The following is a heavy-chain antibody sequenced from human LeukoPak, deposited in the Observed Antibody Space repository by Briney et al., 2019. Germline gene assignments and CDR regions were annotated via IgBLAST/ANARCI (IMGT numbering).Heavy chain of an antibody. Sequence: GASVKVSCKASDYTFNNYGISWVRQAPGQGLEWMGWISTYTGDTNYAQKVQDRVTMTTDTSTSTAYMELRSLRPDDTAVYYCEISSPLGDVYWGQGTLVTVSS. CDR3: EISSPLGDVY. D-gene: IGHD2-21*01. J-gene: IGHJ4*02. CDR2: ISTYTGDT. V-gene: IGHV1-18*01. CDR1: DYTFNNYG.